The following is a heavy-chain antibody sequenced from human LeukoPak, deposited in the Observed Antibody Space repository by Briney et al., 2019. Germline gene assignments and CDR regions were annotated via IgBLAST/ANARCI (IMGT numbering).Heavy chain of an antibody. D-gene: IGHD3-22*01. V-gene: IGHV3-23*01. CDR3: AGELDSSGYYYGAFDI. CDR1: GFTFSSYA. Sequence: GGSLRLSCAASGFTFSSYAMSWVRQAPGKGLEWVSAISGSGGSTYYADSVKGRFTISRDNSKNTLDLQMNSLRAEDTAVYYCAGELDSSGYYYGAFDIWGQGTMVTVSS. J-gene: IGHJ3*02. CDR2: ISGSGGST.